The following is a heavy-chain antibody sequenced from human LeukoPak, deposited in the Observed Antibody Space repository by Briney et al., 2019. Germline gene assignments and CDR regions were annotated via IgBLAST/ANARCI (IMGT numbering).Heavy chain of an antibody. CDR2: ITKSGDKT. J-gene: IGHJ4*02. Sequence: GGSLRLSCAASGFTFSTYAMSLARQAPGKGLEWVSTITKSGDKTFYVDSVKGRFTVSRDNSKNTVYLQMNSLRAEDTGVYYCAKGAPYCAGGDCYEVYDYWGQGTLVTVSS. V-gene: IGHV3-23*01. D-gene: IGHD2-8*02. CDR3: AKGAPYCAGGDCYEVYDY. CDR1: GFTFSTYA.